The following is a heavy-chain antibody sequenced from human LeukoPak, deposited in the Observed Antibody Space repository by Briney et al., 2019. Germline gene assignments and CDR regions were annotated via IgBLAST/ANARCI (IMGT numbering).Heavy chain of an antibody. Sequence: GGSLRLSCAASGFTFSSFWMSWVRQAPGKGLEWVANIKYDGDEEYYVDSVKGRFTISRDNAKSSLYLQLNSLRIEDTAVYYCKSGGAAPGSFDNWGQGTLVTVSP. CDR2: IKYDGDEE. J-gene: IGHJ4*02. CDR3: KSGGAAPGSFDN. CDR1: GFTFSSFW. V-gene: IGHV3-7*01. D-gene: IGHD6-13*01.